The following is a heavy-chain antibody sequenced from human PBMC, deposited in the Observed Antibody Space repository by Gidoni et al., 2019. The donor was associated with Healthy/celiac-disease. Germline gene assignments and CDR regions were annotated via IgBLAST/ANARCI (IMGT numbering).Heavy chain of an antibody. CDR1: GFTFSSYD. V-gene: IGHV3-13*01. CDR2: IGTAGDT. CDR3: ARALYCSSTSCFRGGMDV. J-gene: IGHJ6*02. D-gene: IGHD2-2*01. Sequence: EVQLVESGGGLVQPGGSLRLSGAASGFTFSSYDMHWVRQATGKGLEWVSAIGTAGDTYYPGSVKGRFTISRENAKNSLYLQMNSLRAGDTAVYYCARALYCSSTSCFRGGMDVWGQGTTVTVSS.